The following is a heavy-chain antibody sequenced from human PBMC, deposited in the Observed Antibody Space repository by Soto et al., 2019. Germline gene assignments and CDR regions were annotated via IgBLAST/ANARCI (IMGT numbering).Heavy chain of an antibody. J-gene: IGHJ4*02. CDR2: IGTSYGDT. V-gene: IGHV3-23*01. D-gene: IGHD2-21*02. CDR3: ARAATCRAGHCYHFAY. CDR1: GFAFSGYA. Sequence: EVQLLESGGGLVQPGESRGLPVAASGFAFSGYAMAWVGQAPGKGREWVWAIGTSYGDTYYGDSVKGRFTVSRDNSKKTLFLQMDTPRAEDTAVYYCARAATCRAGHCYHFAYWGQGALVIVSS.